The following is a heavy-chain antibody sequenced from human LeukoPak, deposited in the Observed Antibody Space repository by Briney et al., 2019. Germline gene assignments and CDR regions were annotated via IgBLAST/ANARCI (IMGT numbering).Heavy chain of an antibody. J-gene: IGHJ4*02. CDR3: ARDYYDSSGYCLDY. D-gene: IGHD3-22*01. CDR1: GFTFSSYW. V-gene: IGHV3-7*01. CDR2: IKQDGSEK. Sequence: GGSLRLSCAASGFTFSSYWMSWVRQAPGKGLEWVAKIKQDGSEKYYVDSVKGRFTISRDNAKNSLYLQMNSLRAEDTAVYYCARDYYDSSGYCLDYWGQGTLVTVSS.